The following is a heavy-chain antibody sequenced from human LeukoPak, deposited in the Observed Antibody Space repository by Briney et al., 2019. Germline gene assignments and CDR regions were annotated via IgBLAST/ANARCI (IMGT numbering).Heavy chain of an antibody. V-gene: IGHV3-53*01. Sequence: GGSLRLSCTTSGFNFRAYWMAWVRQAPGKGLEWVSVIYSGGSTYYADSVKGRFTISRDNSKNTLYLQMNSLRAEDTAVYYCARDFGYCSGGSCYSGPRYGMDVWGQGTTVTVSS. D-gene: IGHD2-15*01. CDR3: ARDFGYCSGGSCYSGPRYGMDV. CDR1: GFNFRAYW. J-gene: IGHJ6*02. CDR2: IYSGGST.